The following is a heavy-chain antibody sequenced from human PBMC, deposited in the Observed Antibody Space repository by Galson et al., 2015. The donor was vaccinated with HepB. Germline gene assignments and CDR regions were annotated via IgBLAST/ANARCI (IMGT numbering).Heavy chain of an antibody. CDR3: AKERIVARRAPFDS. J-gene: IGHJ4*02. CDR2: ISDDGTKK. Sequence: SLRLSCAASGFIFSSYDMHWVRQGPGKGLEWVALISDDGTKKYYADSVKGRFTMSRDNSKNTLYLQMNSLRAEDTALYYCAKERIVARRAPFDSWGQGTLVTVSS. D-gene: IGHD6-6*01. V-gene: IGHV3-30*18. CDR1: GFIFSSYD.